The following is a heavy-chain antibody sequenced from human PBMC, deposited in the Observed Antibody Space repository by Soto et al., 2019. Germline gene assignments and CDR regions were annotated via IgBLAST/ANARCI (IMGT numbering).Heavy chain of an antibody. Sequence: GESLKISCAASGFEFSAYWMTWVRQAPGKGLEWVANIKKDGIEKYYGDSVRGRFSVFRDNAKNAAYLQMNRLKGEDTGVYFCARGRYNSGDYPKLFDYWGQGAWVTVSS. J-gene: IGHJ4*02. D-gene: IGHD5-12*01. V-gene: IGHV3-7*01. CDR1: GFEFSAYW. CDR3: ARGRYNSGDYPKLFDY. CDR2: IKKDGIEK.